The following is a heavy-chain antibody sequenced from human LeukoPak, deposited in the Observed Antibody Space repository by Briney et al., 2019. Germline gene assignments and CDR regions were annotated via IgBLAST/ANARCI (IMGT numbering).Heavy chain of an antibody. CDR2: INHSGST. CDR3: ARRENYVWGSYRRERPYYFDY. J-gene: IGHJ4*02. D-gene: IGHD3-16*02. CDR1: GGSFSGYY. V-gene: IGHV4-34*01. Sequence: SETLSLTCAVYGGSFSGYYWSWIRQPPGKGLEWIGEINHSGSTNYNPSLKSRVTISVDTSKNQFSLKLSSVTAADTAVYYCARRENYVWGSYRRERPYYFDYWGQGTLVTVSS.